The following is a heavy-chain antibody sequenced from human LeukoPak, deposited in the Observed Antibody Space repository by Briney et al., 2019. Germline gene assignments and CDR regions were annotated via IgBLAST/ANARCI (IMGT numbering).Heavy chain of an antibody. CDR1: GGTFYSYA. V-gene: IGHV1-69*13. CDR3: ARQSEAVAATGAFDI. CDR2: IIPIFGTA. D-gene: IGHD6-19*01. J-gene: IGHJ3*02. Sequence: SVKICCKASGGTFYSYAIRCMRQAPGQWLEWMGGIIPIFGTANYAQKFHGRVTITADESTSTAYMELSSLRSEDTAVYYCARQSEAVAATGAFDIWGQGTMVTVSS.